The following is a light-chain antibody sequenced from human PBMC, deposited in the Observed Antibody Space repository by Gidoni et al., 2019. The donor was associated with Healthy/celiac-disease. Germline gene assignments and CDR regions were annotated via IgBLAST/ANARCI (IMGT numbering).Light chain of an antibody. Sequence: QSVLTQPPSASGTPGQRVTISCSGSSSNIGSNYVYWYQQPPGTAPKLLSYRNNQRPSGVPDRFSGSKSGTSASLAISGLRSEDEADYDCAAWDDSLSGRVVFGGGTKLTVL. CDR2: RNN. V-gene: IGLV1-47*01. J-gene: IGLJ2*01. CDR1: SSNIGSNY. CDR3: AAWDDSLSGRVV.